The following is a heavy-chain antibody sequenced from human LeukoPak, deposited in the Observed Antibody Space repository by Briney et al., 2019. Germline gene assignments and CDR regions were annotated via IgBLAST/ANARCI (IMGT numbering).Heavy chain of an antibody. J-gene: IGHJ4*02. D-gene: IGHD2-15*01. Sequence: WASVRVSCKASGYTFTGYYIHWVRQAPGQGLEWMGWINPHTGGTNYAQKFQGRVTMTRDTSISTAYMELRRLRSDDTAVYYCARPYCSAGSCHDYFDYWGQGTLVTVSS. V-gene: IGHV1-2*02. CDR1: GYTFTGYY. CDR2: INPHTGGT. CDR3: ARPYCSAGSCHDYFDY.